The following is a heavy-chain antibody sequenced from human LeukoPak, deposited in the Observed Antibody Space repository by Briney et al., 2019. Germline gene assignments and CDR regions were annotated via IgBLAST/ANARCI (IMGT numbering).Heavy chain of an antibody. V-gene: IGHV1-2*02. J-gene: IGHJ4*02. D-gene: IGHD3-10*01. CDR2: INPNSGGT. Sequence: GSVKVSCKASGYTFTGYYMHWVRQAPGQGLEWMGWINPNSGGTNYAQKFQGRVTMTRDTSISTAYMELSRLRSDDTAVYYCARVAYVQYYYGSGSSHLGYWGQGTLVTVSS. CDR1: GYTFTGYY. CDR3: ARVAYVQYYYGSGSSHLGY.